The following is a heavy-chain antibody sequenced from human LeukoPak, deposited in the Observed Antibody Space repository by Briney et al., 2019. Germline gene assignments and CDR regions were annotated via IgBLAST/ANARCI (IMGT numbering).Heavy chain of an antibody. CDR2: INPNSGGT. J-gene: IGHJ4*02. CDR3: ATLPDTAMVFFDY. CDR1: GYTFTGYY. Sequence: ASVKVSCKASGYTFTGYYMHWVRQAPGQGLEWMGWINPNSGGTNYAQKFQGRVTMTRDTSISTAYMEPSRLRSDDTAVYYCATLPDTAMVFFDYWGQGTLVTVSS. V-gene: IGHV1-2*02. D-gene: IGHD5-18*01.